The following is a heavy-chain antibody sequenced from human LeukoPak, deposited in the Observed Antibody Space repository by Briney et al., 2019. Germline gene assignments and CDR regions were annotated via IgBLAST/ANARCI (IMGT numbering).Heavy chain of an antibody. V-gene: IGHV4-59*12. CDR3: ARHGWHAWYFDL. CDR1: GGPISGYY. Sequence: SETLSLTCTVSGGPISGYYWAWIRQPPGKVLEWIGYIHYSGNTNYNPSLKSRVTMSVDTSKTQFSLKLSSVAAADTAVYYCARHGWHAWYFDLWGRGTLVTVSS. CDR2: IHYSGNT. D-gene: IGHD6-19*01. J-gene: IGHJ2*01.